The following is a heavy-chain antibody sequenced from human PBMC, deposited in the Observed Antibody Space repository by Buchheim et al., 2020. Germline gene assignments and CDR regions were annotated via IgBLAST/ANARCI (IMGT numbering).Heavy chain of an antibody. CDR2: ITSSSNYI. CDR1: GFTFSSYS. CDR3: AIRGEVYWYFDL. D-gene: IGHD3-10*01. J-gene: IGHJ2*01. Sequence: EVQLVESGGGLVKPGGSLRLSCAASGFTFSSYSMNWVRQAPGRGLEWVSSITSSSNYIDYADSVRGRFTISRDDANNSLYLQMNSLRAEDTAVYYCAIRGEVYWYFDLWGRGTL. V-gene: IGHV3-21*01.